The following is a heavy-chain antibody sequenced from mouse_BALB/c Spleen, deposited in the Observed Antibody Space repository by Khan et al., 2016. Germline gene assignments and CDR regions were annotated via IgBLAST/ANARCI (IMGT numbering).Heavy chain of an antibody. J-gene: IGHJ2*01. D-gene: IGHD2-13*01. V-gene: IGHV3-1*02. Sequence: EVQLQESGPDLVKPSQSLSLTCTVTGYSITSGYSWHWIRQFPGNKLEWMGYIHNSGNTNYNPSLKSRISITRDTSTNQSFLQLNSVTTEDTATYYCATVTYYFDYWCQGTTLTVSS. CDR3: ATVTYYFDY. CDR2: IHNSGNT. CDR1: GYSITSGYS.